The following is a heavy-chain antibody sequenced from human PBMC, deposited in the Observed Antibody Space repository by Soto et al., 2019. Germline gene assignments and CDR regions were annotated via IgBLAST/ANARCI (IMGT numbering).Heavy chain of an antibody. Sequence: PGGSLRLSCAASGFMFDDYAMHWVRQVPGKGLEWVSGISWNSGSIGYADSVKGRFTISRDNAKNSLYLQMNSLRAEDTALYYCTKDLMTTVITGGTDVWGQGTTVTVSS. J-gene: IGHJ6*02. CDR2: ISWNSGSI. D-gene: IGHD4-4*01. V-gene: IGHV3-9*01. CDR1: GFMFDDYA. CDR3: TKDLMTTVITGGTDV.